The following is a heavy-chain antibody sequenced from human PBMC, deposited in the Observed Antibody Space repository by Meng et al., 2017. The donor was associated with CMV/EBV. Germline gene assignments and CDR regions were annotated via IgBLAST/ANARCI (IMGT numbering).Heavy chain of an antibody. D-gene: IGHD2-15*01. J-gene: IGHJ4*02. CDR3: AKGTPDIVVVVAANGPFVY. Sequence: FSSYAMSWVRQAPGKGLEWVSAISGRGGSKYYAESVKGRFTISRDNSKNTLYLQMNSLRAEDTAVYYCAKGTPDIVVVVAANGPFVYWGQGTLVTSPQ. V-gene: IGHV3-23*01. CDR1: FSSYA. CDR2: ISGRGGSK.